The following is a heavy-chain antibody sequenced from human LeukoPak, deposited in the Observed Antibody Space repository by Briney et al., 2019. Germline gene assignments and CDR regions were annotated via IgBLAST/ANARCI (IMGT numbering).Heavy chain of an antibody. V-gene: IGHV2-70*04. D-gene: IGHD3-10*01. Sequence: ESGPALVKPTQTLTLTCTLSGFSLSPPGMRVNWIRQPPGKALEWLAHIDWDDDRFYTTSLKTRLTISKDTAKNQVVLTMTNMDPVDTASYYCARTHNYYRGTYFDYWGQGTLVTVSS. CDR3: ARTHNYYRGTYFDY. J-gene: IGHJ4*02. CDR2: IDWDDDR. CDR1: GFSLSPPGMR.